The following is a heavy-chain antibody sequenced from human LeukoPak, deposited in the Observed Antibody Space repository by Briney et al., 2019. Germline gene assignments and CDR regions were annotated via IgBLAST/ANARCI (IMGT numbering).Heavy chain of an antibody. J-gene: IGHJ4*02. CDR2: INHSGST. Sequence: SETLSLTCAVYGGSFSGYYWSWIRQPPGKGLEWIGEINHSGSTNYNPSLKSRVTISVDTSKNQFSLKLSSVTAADTAVYYCARRPGGWYTYYFDYWGQGTLVTVSS. V-gene: IGHV4-34*01. D-gene: IGHD6-19*01. CDR1: GGSFSGYY. CDR3: ARRPGGWYTYYFDY.